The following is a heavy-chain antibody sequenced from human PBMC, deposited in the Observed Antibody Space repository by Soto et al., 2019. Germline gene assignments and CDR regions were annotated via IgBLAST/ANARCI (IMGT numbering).Heavy chain of an antibody. V-gene: IGHV4-59*01. D-gene: IGHD6-13*01. J-gene: IGHJ4*02. Sequence: LSLTCTVSGGSISGYYWSWIRQSPGKGLEWIGYIHYSGSTNYNPSLKSRVTISVDTSKNQLSLKLSSVTAADTAVYYCARGSAAGTKSPFDYWGQGTLVTVSS. CDR1: GGSISGYY. CDR2: IHYSGST. CDR3: ARGSAAGTKSPFDY.